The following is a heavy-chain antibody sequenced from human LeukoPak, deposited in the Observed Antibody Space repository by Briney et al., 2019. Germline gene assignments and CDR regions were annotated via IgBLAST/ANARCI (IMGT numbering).Heavy chain of an antibody. Sequence: ASVKVSCKASGYTFTSYGISWVRQATGQGLEWMGWMNPNSGNAGYAQRFQGRVTMTRNNSISTAYMELTSLRSEDTAVYYCGRPLQRGSWTQRALDYWGQGTLVTVSS. CDR2: MNPNSGNA. CDR1: GYTFTSYG. J-gene: IGHJ4*02. D-gene: IGHD3-10*01. V-gene: IGHV1-8*02. CDR3: GRPLQRGSWTQRALDY.